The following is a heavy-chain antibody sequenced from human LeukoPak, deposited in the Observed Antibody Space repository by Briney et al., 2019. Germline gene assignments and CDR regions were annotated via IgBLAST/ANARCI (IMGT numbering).Heavy chain of an antibody. V-gene: IGHV3-66*01. D-gene: IGHD3-10*01. Sequence: GGSLRLSCAASRFTVSSNYMSWVRQAPGKGLEWVSVIYSGGSTYYADSVKGRFTISRDNAKNSLYLQMNSLRAEDTAVYYCARCIGGESEPKGDPAFDIWGQGTLVTVSS. J-gene: IGHJ3*02. CDR3: ARCIGGESEPKGDPAFDI. CDR2: IYSGGST. CDR1: RFTVSSNY.